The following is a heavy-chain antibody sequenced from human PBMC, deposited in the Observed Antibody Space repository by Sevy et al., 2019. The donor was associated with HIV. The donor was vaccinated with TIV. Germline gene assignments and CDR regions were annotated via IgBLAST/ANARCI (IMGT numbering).Heavy chain of an antibody. V-gene: IGHV3-23*01. CDR2: VSGSGGRT. J-gene: IGHJ3*02. Sequence: GGSLRLSCAASGFTFSSYAMNWVRQAPGKGLEWVSAVSGSGGRTYYADSVKGRFTSSRDNSKRTLYLQMNSLRAEDTALYYCAKDKNESSGYYPLGAFDIWGQGTVVTVSS. D-gene: IGHD3-22*01. CDR1: GFTFSSYA. CDR3: AKDKNESSGYYPLGAFDI.